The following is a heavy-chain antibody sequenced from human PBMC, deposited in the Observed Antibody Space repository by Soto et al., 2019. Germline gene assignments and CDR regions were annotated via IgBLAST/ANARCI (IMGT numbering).Heavy chain of an antibody. D-gene: IGHD5-18*01. CDR2: VYYSGST. J-gene: IGHJ4*02. V-gene: IGHV4-30-4*01. Sequence: QVQLQESGPGLVKPSQTLSLTCTVSGGSISSGDYYWGWFRKPPGKGLEWIGYVYYSGSTYYNPSIKSRVTISVDTSKNQFSLKLSSVTAADTAVYYCARADTDMVIDYWGQGTLVTVSS. CDR3: ARADTDMVIDY. CDR1: GGSISSGDYY.